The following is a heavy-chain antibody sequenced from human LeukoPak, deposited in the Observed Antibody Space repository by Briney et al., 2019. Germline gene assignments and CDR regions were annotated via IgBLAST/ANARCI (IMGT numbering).Heavy chain of an antibody. J-gene: IGHJ4*02. CDR3: ARRRYDILTGSVEVGDY. V-gene: IGHV3-11*04. Sequence: GGSLRLSCAASGFTLSDYSMSWIRQAPGKGLEWVSYISSSGSTIYYADSVKGRFPISRDNAKNSLYLQMNSLRAEGTAVYYCARRRYDILTGSVEVGDYWGQGTLVTVSS. CDR1: GFTLSDYS. D-gene: IGHD3-9*01. CDR2: ISSSGSTI.